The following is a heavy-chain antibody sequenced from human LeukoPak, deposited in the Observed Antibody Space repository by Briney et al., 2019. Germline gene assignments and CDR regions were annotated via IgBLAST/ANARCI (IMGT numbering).Heavy chain of an antibody. J-gene: IGHJ4*02. D-gene: IGHD4-17*01. Sequence: GASVKVSCKASGGTFSSYAISWVRQAPGQGLEWMGGIIPIFGTANYAQKFQGRVTITTDESTSTAYMELSGLRSQDTTVSYCARSHFSGDYAPWYYFDYWGQGTLVTVSS. V-gene: IGHV1-69*05. CDR2: IIPIFGTA. CDR3: ARSHFSGDYAPWYYFDY. CDR1: GGTFSSYA.